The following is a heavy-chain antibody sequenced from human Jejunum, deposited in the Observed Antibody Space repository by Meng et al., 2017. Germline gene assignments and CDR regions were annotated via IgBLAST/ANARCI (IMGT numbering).Heavy chain of an antibody. Sequence: GESLKISCVCSGFTFSTYWMHWVRQGPGKGLVWVSHINTAGTTTTYADSVKGRFTISRDNAKNTLYLQMDSLRAEDSAVYYCSRSYGSEKILDSWGQGTLVTVYS. CDR1: GFTFSTYW. V-gene: IGHV3-74*01. CDR3: SRSYGSEKILDS. J-gene: IGHJ4*02. D-gene: IGHD3-10*01. CDR2: INTAGTTT.